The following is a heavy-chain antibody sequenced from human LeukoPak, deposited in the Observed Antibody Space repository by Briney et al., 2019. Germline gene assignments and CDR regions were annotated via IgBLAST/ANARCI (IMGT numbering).Heavy chain of an antibody. J-gene: IGHJ4*02. Sequence: ASVKVSCKASGYTFTSYGISWVRQAPGQGLEWMGWISAYNGNTNYAQKLQGRVTMTTDTSTSTAYMELRSLRSDDTAVYHCARGARYFDWTPFDYWGQGTLVTVSS. V-gene: IGHV1-18*01. CDR2: ISAYNGNT. D-gene: IGHD3-9*01. CDR3: ARGARYFDWTPFDY. CDR1: GYTFTSYG.